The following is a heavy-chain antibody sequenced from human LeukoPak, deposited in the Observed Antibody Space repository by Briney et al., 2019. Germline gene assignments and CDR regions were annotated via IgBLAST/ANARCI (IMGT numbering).Heavy chain of an antibody. Sequence: GGSLRLSCAASGFTVTNNYMCWVRQAPGKGLKWVSVIFSNDNTYHADSVKGRFAISRDTSKNTLYLQMNSLRAEDTAVYYCAAVSTKTYYYGLDVWGQGTTVTVSS. CDR2: IFSNDNT. D-gene: IGHD4-17*01. CDR1: GFTVTNNY. CDR3: AAVSTKTYYYGLDV. J-gene: IGHJ6*02. V-gene: IGHV3-53*01.